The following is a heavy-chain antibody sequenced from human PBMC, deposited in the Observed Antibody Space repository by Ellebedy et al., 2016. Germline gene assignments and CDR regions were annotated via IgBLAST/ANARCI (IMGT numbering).Heavy chain of an antibody. CDR1: GFTFSDYY. CDR3: ASGRRWLQLDY. Sequence: GGSLRLSXAGSGFTFSDYYMNWIRQAPGKGLEWVAYISSSSRSTNYADSVTGRFAISRDNARKSLYLELNSLRVEDTAVYYCASGRRWLQLDYWGQGTLVTVSS. V-gene: IGHV3-11*06. J-gene: IGHJ4*02. D-gene: IGHD5-24*01. CDR2: ISSSSRST.